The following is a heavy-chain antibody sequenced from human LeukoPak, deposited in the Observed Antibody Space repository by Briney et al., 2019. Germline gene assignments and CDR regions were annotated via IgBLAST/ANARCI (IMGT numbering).Heavy chain of an antibody. CDR1: GGSISSYY. J-gene: IGHJ4*02. CDR2: IFYSGST. CDR3: ARAGYYGSGSYPFDY. D-gene: IGHD3-10*01. Sequence: SETLSLTCTVSGGSISSYYWSWIRQPPGKGLEWIGYIFYSGSTNYNPSLKSRVTISVDTSKNQFSLKLTSVTAADTAVYYCARAGYYGSGSYPFDYWGQGTLVTVSS. V-gene: IGHV4-59*01.